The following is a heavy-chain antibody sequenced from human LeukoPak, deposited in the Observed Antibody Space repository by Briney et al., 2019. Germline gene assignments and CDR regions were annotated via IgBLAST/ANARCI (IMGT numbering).Heavy chain of an antibody. J-gene: IGHJ4*02. V-gene: IGHV3-21*01. Sequence: GGSLRLSCAASGFTFSSYSMNWVRQAPGKGLEWVSSISSSSSYIYYADSVKGRFTISRDNAKNSLYLQMNSLRAEDTAVYYCARDPHGSSWYADYWGQGTLVTVSS. CDR2: ISSSSSYI. CDR1: GFTFSSYS. CDR3: ARDPHGSSWYADY. D-gene: IGHD6-13*01.